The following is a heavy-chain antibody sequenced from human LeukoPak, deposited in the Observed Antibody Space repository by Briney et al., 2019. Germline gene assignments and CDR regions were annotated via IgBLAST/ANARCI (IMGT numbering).Heavy chain of an antibody. CDR1: GFTFSNYA. Sequence: GGSLRLSCAASGFTFSNYAMSWVRQAPGKGLEWVSGISGSGGSTYYTDSVKGRFIISRDNSKNTLDLQMNSLGAEDTAVYLSAKGRGTGTVTTFGGPYYYFDSWGQGILVTVSS. D-gene: IGHD4-11*01. CDR3: AKGRGTGTVTTFGGPYYYFDS. CDR2: ISGSGGST. J-gene: IGHJ4*02. V-gene: IGHV3-23*01.